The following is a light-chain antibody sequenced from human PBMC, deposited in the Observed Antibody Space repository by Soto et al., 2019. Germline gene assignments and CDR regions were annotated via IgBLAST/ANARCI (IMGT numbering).Light chain of an antibody. CDR1: SSNIGAGYD. CDR2: RNN. J-gene: IGLJ2*01. CDR3: QSYDSSLSGYVV. V-gene: IGLV1-40*01. Sequence: QSVLTQPPSVSGAPGQRVTISCTGSSSNIGAGYDVHWYQQLPGIAPKLLIYRNNNRPSGVPDRFSGSKSGNSASLAITGLQAEDAADYYCQSYDSSLSGYVVFGGRTKLTVL.